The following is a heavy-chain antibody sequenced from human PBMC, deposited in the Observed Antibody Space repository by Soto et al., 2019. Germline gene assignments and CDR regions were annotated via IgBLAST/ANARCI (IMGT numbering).Heavy chain of an antibody. Sequence: SQSRSFTCAVCGSSISSYYWRWIRQPAGKGLEWIGRSYTSGSYNYNPSLKSRVTMSVDTSKNQFSLKLSSVTAADTAVYYCARAVRGSSSSYDYWGQGTLVTVSS. J-gene: IGHJ4*02. D-gene: IGHD6-6*01. CDR1: GSSISSYY. V-gene: IGHV4-4*07. CDR3: ARAVRGSSSSYDY. CDR2: SYTSGSY.